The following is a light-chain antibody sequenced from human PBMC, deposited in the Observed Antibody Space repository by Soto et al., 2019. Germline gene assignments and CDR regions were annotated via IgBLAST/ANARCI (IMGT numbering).Light chain of an antibody. CDR3: QQYSSYRHT. CDR1: QSISDW. CDR2: DAS. V-gene: IGKV1-5*01. Sequence: DIQMTQSPSTLSASVGDRVSITCRASQSISDWLAWYQQKPGEAPKLLIYDASRLESGAPSRFSGRGSGTEFILTISSLQHDDFATYYCQQYSSYRHTFGQGTRLDI. J-gene: IGKJ2*01.